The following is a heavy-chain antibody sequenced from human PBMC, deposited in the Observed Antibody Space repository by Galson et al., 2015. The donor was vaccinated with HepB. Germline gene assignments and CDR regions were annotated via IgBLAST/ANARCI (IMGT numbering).Heavy chain of an antibody. CDR3: TRLGDFSGYSSR. D-gene: IGHD6-13*01. CDR1: GFTFSGSA. CDR2: IRSKADNYAT. J-gene: IGHJ4*02. V-gene: IGHV3-73*01. Sequence: SLRLSCAASGFTFSGSAIHWVRQAPGKGPEWVGRIRSKADNYATAYVESLKGRFTISRDDSKNTAYLHMNSLKTEGTAVYYCTRLGDFSGYSSRWGQGTLVTVSS.